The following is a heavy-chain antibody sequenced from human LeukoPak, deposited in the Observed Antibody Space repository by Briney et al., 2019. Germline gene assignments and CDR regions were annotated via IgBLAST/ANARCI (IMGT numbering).Heavy chain of an antibody. Sequence: ASETLSLTCTVSGGSISSYYWSWIRQPPGKGLEWIGYIYYSGSTNYNPSLKSRVTISVDTSKNQFSLKLSSVTAADTAVYYCARGRGIVTTMVDYWGQGTLVTVSS. CDR2: IYYSGST. V-gene: IGHV4-59*08. CDR3: ARGRGIVTTMVDY. D-gene: IGHD4-23*01. J-gene: IGHJ4*02. CDR1: GGSISSYY.